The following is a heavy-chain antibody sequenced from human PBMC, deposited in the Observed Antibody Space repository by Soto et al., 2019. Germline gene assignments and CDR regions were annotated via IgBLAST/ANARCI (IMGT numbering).Heavy chain of an antibody. CDR1: GGSISSYY. Sequence: PSETLSLTCTVSGGSISSYYWSWIRQPAGKGLEWIGRIYTSGGTNYNPSLKSRVTMSVDTSKNQFSLKLSSVTAADTAVYYCARAQIVERYFDYYYYGMDVWGQGTTVTVSS. V-gene: IGHV4-4*07. J-gene: IGHJ6*02. D-gene: IGHD3-9*01. CDR2: IYTSGGT. CDR3: ARAQIVERYFDYYYYGMDV.